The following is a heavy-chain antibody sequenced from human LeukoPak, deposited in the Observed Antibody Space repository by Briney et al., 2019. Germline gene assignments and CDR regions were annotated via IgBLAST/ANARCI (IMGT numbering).Heavy chain of an antibody. V-gene: IGHV3-9*01. CDR2: ISWNSGSI. J-gene: IGHJ4*02. D-gene: IGHD2-21*02. CDR3: ASRRTAYCGGDCPEGY. CDR1: GFTFDDYA. Sequence: GGSLRLSCAASGFTFDDYAMHWVRQAPGKGLEWVSGISWNSGSIGYADSVKGRFTISRDNAKNSLYLQMNSLRAEDTAVYYCASRRTAYCGGDCPEGYWGQGTLVTVSS.